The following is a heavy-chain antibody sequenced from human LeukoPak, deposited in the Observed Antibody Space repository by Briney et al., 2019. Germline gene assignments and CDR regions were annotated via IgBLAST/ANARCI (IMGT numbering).Heavy chain of an antibody. V-gene: IGHV3-13*04. CDR2: IGTAGET. J-gene: IGHJ6*02. D-gene: IGHD5-24*01. CDR3: AREDGSYSYGMDV. Sequence: GGSLRLSCAASGFTFSSYDMHWVPQVIGRGREWVSAIGTAGETYYPGSVKGRFTISRENAKNSLYLQMNSLRAGDTAVYYCAREDGSYSYGMDVWGQGTTVTVSS. CDR1: GFTFSSYD.